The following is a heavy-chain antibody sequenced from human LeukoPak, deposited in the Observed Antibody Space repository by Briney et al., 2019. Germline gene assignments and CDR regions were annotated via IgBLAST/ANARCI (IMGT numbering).Heavy chain of an antibody. D-gene: IGHD1-1*01. Sequence: PGGSLRLSCAASGFTFSTYAMNWVRQAPGKRLEWLSYISTSGDTVYYADSVKGRITISRDNAKNSLYLQVNSLRAEDTAVYYCARDRITSGWYFDLWGRGTPVTVSS. CDR1: GFTFSTYA. CDR2: ISTSGDTV. V-gene: IGHV3-48*01. J-gene: IGHJ2*01. CDR3: ARDRITSGWYFDL.